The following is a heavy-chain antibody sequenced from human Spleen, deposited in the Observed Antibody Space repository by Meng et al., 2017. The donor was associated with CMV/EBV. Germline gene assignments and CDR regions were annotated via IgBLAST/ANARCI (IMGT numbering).Heavy chain of an antibody. Sequence: ASVKVSCKASGHIFTGYYIYWVRQAPGQGLEWMGWINPNSGVTNSAQNFQGRVTMTRDTSISTAYMELSRLRSDDTAVYYCATTDFWSGFASRDSFAIWGQGTMVTVSS. D-gene: IGHD3-3*01. J-gene: IGHJ3*02. CDR2: INPNSGVT. CDR3: ATTDFWSGFASRDSFAI. V-gene: IGHV1-2*02. CDR1: GHIFTGYY.